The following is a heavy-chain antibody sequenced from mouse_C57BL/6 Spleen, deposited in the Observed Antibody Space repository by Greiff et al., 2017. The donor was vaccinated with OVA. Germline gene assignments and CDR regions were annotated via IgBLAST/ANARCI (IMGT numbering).Heavy chain of an antibody. Sequence: ESGPGLVKPSQSLSLTCSVTGYSITSGYYWNWIRQFPGNKLEWMGYISYDGSNNYNPSLKNRISITRDTSKNQLFLKLNSMTTEDTATYYCARVGGDYFDYWGQGTTLTVSS. CDR2: ISYDGSN. J-gene: IGHJ2*01. CDR3: ARVGGDYFDY. CDR1: GYSITSGYY. V-gene: IGHV3-6*01.